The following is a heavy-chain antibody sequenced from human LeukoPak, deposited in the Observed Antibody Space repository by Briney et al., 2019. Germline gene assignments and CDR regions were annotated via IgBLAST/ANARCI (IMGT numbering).Heavy chain of an antibody. J-gene: IGHJ3*02. Sequence: SETLSLTCTVSGGSISSYYWSWIRQPAGKGLEWIGRIYTSGSTNYNPSLKSRVTISVDTSKNQFSLKLSSVTAADTAVYNCAREWEPHAFDIWGQGTMVTVSS. CDR1: GGSISSYY. CDR2: IYTSGST. D-gene: IGHD1-26*01. V-gene: IGHV4-4*07. CDR3: AREWEPHAFDI.